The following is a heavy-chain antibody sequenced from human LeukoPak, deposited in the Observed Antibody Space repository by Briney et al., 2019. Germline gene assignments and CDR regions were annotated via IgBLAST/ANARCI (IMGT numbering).Heavy chain of an antibody. Sequence: GGSLRLSWGASGXPFSNYWVSWVRQAPGKGLEWMVNIMQDGSERYYADSVKGRFTISRDNAKNSLYLQMNSLRAEDTAVYYCARDSAVKGISSDWGQGTLVTVSS. CDR1: GXPFSNYW. J-gene: IGHJ4*02. CDR3: ARDSAVKGISSD. D-gene: IGHD6-13*01. V-gene: IGHV3-7*05. CDR2: IMQDGSER.